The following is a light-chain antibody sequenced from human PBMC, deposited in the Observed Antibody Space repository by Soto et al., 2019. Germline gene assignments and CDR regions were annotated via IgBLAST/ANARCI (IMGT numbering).Light chain of an antibody. CDR1: SSDVGGYDS. J-gene: IGLJ1*01. CDR2: DVD. Sequence: QSVLTQPPSASGSPGQSVTISCSGTSSDVGGYDSVSWYQHHPGKVPKLIIFDVDKWPSGVPDRFSGFKSGNTASLTVSGLRAEDEADYYCSSYAGRNTLVSGPGTKVTVL. CDR3: SSYAGRNTLV. V-gene: IGLV2-8*01.